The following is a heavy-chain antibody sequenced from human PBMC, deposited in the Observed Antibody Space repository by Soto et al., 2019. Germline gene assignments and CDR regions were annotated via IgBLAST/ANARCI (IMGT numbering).Heavy chain of an antibody. J-gene: IGHJ4*02. CDR1: GYIFSSYW. CDR2: THGGDANT. CDR3: ARESEDLTSNFDY. Sequence: PGASLKISCKGSGYIFSSYWIGWVRQMPGKGLEWMGITHGGDANTRYSPSFEGQVTISTDKSITTAYLQWSSLRAEDTAVYYCARESEDLTSNFDYWGQGTLVTVSS. V-gene: IGHV5-51*01.